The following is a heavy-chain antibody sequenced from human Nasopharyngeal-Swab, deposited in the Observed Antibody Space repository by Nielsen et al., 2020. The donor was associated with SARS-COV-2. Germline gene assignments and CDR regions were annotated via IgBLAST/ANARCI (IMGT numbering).Heavy chain of an antibody. V-gene: IGHV4-59*11. CDR3: AKEGATGWFDP. CDR2: ISQNSGI. Sequence: SETLSLTCSVSGVSITSQYWSWIRQPPGKGLEWIGYISQNSGISYNPSLKSRVTIFMDTSKNQFSLRLRSVSAADTAVYSCAKEGATGWFDPWGQGTLVTVSS. CDR1: GVSITSQY. J-gene: IGHJ5*02.